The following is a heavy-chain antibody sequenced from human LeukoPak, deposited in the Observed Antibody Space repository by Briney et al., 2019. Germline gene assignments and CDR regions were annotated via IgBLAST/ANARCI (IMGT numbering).Heavy chain of an antibody. D-gene: IGHD3-10*01. CDR3: ARDPRYGSGSYSNWFDP. CDR1: GGTFSNNA. V-gene: IGHV1-69*05. Sequence: SVTVSCKASGGTFSNNAISWVRQAPGQGLEWMGGIIPIFGTTNYAQKFQGRVTMTRDTSISTAYMELSRLRSDDTAVYYCARDPRYGSGSYSNWFDPWGQGTLVTVSS. CDR2: IIPIFGTT. J-gene: IGHJ5*02.